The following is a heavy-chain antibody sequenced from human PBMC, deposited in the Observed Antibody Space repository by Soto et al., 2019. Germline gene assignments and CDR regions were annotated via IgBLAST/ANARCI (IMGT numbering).Heavy chain of an antibody. CDR1: GGTFSSYA. Sequence: SVKVSCKASGGTFSSYAISWVRQAPGQGLEWMGGIIPIFGTANYAQKFQGRVAITADKSTSTAYMELSSLRSEDTAVYYCARVGGCWGGDCYKNYYYYGMDVWGQGTTVTVSS. CDR2: IIPIFGTA. CDR3: ARVGGCWGGDCYKNYYYYGMDV. J-gene: IGHJ6*02. D-gene: IGHD2-21*02. V-gene: IGHV1-69*06.